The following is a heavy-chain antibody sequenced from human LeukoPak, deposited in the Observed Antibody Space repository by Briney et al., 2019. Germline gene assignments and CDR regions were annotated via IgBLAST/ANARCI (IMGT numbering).Heavy chain of an antibody. V-gene: IGHV3-23*01. CDR3: AKDIQLST. D-gene: IGHD5-24*01. CDR2: IGASGEST. CDR1: GFIFSTYS. J-gene: IGHJ3*01. Sequence: GGSLRLSCGASGFIFSTYSMTWVRQTPGKGLEWVSLIGASGESTYYADSVKGRFTISRDNSKNTLSLQMNSLRVEDTAMYFCAKDIQLSTWGLGTMVTVSS.